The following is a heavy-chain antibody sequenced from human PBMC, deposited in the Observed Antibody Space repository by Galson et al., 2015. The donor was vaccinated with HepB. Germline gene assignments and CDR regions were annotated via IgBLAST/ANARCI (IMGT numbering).Heavy chain of an antibody. Sequence: TLSLTCAVSGGSISSGGYSWSWIRQPPGKGLEWIGYIYHSGSTYYNPSLKSRVTISVDRSKNQFSLKLSSVTAADTAVYYCARDCGWNDALCYWGQGTLVTVSS. CDR2: IYHSGST. CDR3: ARDCGWNDALCY. V-gene: IGHV4-30-2*01. CDR1: GGSISSGGYS. D-gene: IGHD1-1*01. J-gene: IGHJ4*02.